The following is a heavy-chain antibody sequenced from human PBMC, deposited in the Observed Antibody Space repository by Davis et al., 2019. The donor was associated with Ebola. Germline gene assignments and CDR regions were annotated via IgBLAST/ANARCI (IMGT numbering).Heavy chain of an antibody. V-gene: IGHV1-2*06. D-gene: IGHD3-22*01. Sequence: ASVKVSCKASGYTFTGYYMQWVRQAPGQGLEWMGRINPNSGGTNYAQKFQGRVTMTRDTSISTAYMELSRLRSDDTAVYYCARDPYYYDSSGYYYPFDYWGQGTLVTVSS. J-gene: IGHJ4*02. CDR1: GYTFTGYY. CDR2: INPNSGGT. CDR3: ARDPYYYDSSGYYYPFDY.